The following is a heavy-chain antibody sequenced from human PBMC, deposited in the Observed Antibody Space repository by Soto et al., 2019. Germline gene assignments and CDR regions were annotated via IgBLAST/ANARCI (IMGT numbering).Heavy chain of an antibody. CDR1: GGSISSYY. V-gene: IGHV4-59*01. Sequence: SETLSLTCTVSGGSISSYYWSWIRQPPGKGLEWIGYIYYSGSTNYNPSLKSRVTISVDTSKNQFSLKLSSVTAADTAVYYCARGEPYDILFPDKGGWFDPWGQGTLVTVSS. D-gene: IGHD3-9*01. CDR2: IYYSGST. CDR3: ARGEPYDILFPDKGGWFDP. J-gene: IGHJ5*02.